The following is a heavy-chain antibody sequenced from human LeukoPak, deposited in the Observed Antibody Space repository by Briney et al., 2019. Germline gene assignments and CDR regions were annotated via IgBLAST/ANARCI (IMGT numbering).Heavy chain of an antibody. D-gene: IGHD6-13*01. V-gene: IGHV3-21*01. CDR3: ARVAKGIAAAGTFDY. CDR2: ISSSSSYI. CDR1: GFTFSSYS. Sequence: KPGGSLRLSCAASGFTFSSYSMNWVRQAPGKGLEWVSSISSSSSYIYYVDSVKGRFTISRDNAKNSLYLQMNSLRAEDTAVYYCARVAKGIAAAGTFDYWGQGTLVTVSS. J-gene: IGHJ4*02.